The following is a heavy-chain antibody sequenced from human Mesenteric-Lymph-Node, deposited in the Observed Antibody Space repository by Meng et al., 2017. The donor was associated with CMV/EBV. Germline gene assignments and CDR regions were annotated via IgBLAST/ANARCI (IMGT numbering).Heavy chain of an antibody. V-gene: IGHV4-39*07. CDR1: GGSISSSSYY. J-gene: IGHJ4*02. CDR3: ARAAARRPIDY. Sequence: GSLRLSCTVSGGSISSSSYYWGWIRQPPGKGLEWIGSIYYSGSTYNNPSLKSRVTISVDTSKNQFSLKLGSVTAADTAVYYCARAAARRPIDYWGQGTLVTVSS. CDR2: IYYSGST. D-gene: IGHD6-6*01.